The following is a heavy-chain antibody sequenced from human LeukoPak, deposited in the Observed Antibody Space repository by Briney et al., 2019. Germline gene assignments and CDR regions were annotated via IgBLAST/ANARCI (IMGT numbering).Heavy chain of an antibody. Sequence: SETLSLTCTVSGGSISSSNYYWGWIRQPPGKGLEWIGSIYYSGSTYYTPSLKSGATISVDTSKNQFSLKLSSVTAADTAVYYCARQSSDILTGYYRGPYYYYGMDVWGQGTPVTVSS. D-gene: IGHD3-9*01. J-gene: IGHJ6*02. V-gene: IGHV4-39*01. CDR2: IYYSGST. CDR3: ARQSSDILTGYYRGPYYYYGMDV. CDR1: GGSISSSNYY.